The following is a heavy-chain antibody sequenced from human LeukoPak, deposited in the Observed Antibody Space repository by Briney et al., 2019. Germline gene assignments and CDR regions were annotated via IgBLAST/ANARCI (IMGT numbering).Heavy chain of an antibody. J-gene: IGHJ5*02. CDR3: AGSSSPALKYNWFDP. V-gene: IGHV4-59*01. CDR1: GGSIASYY. Sequence: SESLSLTCTVSGGSIASYYWSWIRQPPGKGLEWIGYIYYTGSTNYSPSLKSRVTMSIDTSKDQFSLRLSSVTAADTAVYHCAGSSSPALKYNWFDPWGQGTLVTVSS. D-gene: IGHD6-13*01. CDR2: IYYTGST.